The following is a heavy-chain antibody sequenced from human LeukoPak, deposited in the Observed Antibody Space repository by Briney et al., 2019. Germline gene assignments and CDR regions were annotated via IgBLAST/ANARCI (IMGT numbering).Heavy chain of an antibody. J-gene: IGHJ4*02. CDR1: GFTFTNYY. CDR3: AKDGGYYDSRDLY. D-gene: IGHD3-22*01. Sequence: PGGSLRLSCAVSGFTFTNYYMSWVRQAPGKGLEWVANINQVGTETFYVDSVKGRFTISRDNAKNSLYLQMSSLRAEDTAVYYCAKDGGYYDSRDLYWGQGTLVTVSS. V-gene: IGHV3-7*03. CDR2: INQVGTET.